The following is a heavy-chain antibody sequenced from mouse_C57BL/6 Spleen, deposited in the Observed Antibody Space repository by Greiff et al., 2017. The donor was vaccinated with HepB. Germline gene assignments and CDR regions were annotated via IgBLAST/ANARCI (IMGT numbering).Heavy chain of an antibody. D-gene: IGHD2-4*01. V-gene: IGHV5-4*03. CDR2: ISDGGSYT. Sequence: EVMLVESGGGLVKPGGSLKLSCAASGFTFSSYAMSWVRQTPEKRLEWVATISDGGSYTYYPDNVKGRFTISRDNAKNNLYLQMSHLKSEDTAMYYCARASYDYDFDYWGQGTTLTVSS. J-gene: IGHJ2*01. CDR3: ARASYDYDFDY. CDR1: GFTFSSYA.